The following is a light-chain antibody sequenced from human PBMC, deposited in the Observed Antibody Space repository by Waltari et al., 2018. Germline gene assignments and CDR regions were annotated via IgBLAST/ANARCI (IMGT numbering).Light chain of an antibody. Sequence: EIVMTQSPATLSVSPGERATLSCRASQSVSSKLAWYQRKPGQAPRLLIYGASTRATDIPARFSGGGSGTEFTLTISSLQSEDFATYYCQQYNSYPPYTFGQGTKLEIK. CDR3: QQYNSYPPYT. CDR2: GAS. J-gene: IGKJ2*01. V-gene: IGKV3-15*01. CDR1: QSVSSK.